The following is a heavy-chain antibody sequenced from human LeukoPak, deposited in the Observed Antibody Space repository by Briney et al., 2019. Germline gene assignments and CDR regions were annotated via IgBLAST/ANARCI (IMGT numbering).Heavy chain of an antibody. Sequence: GESLKISCKGSGYSFTNYWIAWVRQMPGKGLEWMGIIYPGDSDTRYSPSFQGQVTISADKSISTAYLQWSSLKASDTAIYYCASSRGSYYDAFDIWGQGTMVTDSS. V-gene: IGHV5-51*01. D-gene: IGHD1-26*01. CDR1: GYSFTNYW. J-gene: IGHJ3*02. CDR2: IYPGDSDT. CDR3: ASSRGSYYDAFDI.